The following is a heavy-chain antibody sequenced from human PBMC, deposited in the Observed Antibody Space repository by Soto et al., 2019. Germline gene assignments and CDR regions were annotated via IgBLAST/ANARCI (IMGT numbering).Heavy chain of an antibody. Sequence: GGSLRLACAASGFTFSIYGMHWVRPAPGKGLEWVAVISYDGSNKYYADSVKGRFTISRDNSKNTLYLQMNSLRAEDTAVYYCAKVIPGLRYFDWPSTHDAFDIWGQGTIVTLSS. CDR3: AKVIPGLRYFDWPSTHDAFDI. CDR2: ISYDGSNK. D-gene: IGHD3-9*01. CDR1: GFTFSIYG. J-gene: IGHJ3*02. V-gene: IGHV3-30*18.